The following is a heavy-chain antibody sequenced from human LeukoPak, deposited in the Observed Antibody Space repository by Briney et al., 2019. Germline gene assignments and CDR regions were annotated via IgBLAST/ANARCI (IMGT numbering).Heavy chain of an antibody. V-gene: IGHV1-2*02. Sequence: ASVKVSCKASGYTFTGYYMHWVRQAPGQGLEWMGWINPNSGGTNYAQKFQGRVTMTRDTSISTAYMELSRLRSDDTAVYYCAREIGRGYSYGWGYYFDYWGQGTLVTVSS. J-gene: IGHJ4*02. CDR2: INPNSGGT. CDR3: AREIGRGYSYGWGYYFDY. CDR1: GYTFTGYY. D-gene: IGHD5-18*01.